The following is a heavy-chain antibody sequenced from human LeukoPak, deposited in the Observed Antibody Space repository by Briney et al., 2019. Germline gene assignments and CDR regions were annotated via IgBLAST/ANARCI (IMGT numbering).Heavy chain of an antibody. J-gene: IGHJ4*02. D-gene: IGHD4-23*01. Sequence: SETLSLTCAVSGGSFFGYHWNWIRQVPGKGLEWIGEINHRGITNYNPSPKSRVTISVDTSKNQFSLRLRSVTAADTAVYYCARDPTTVITTPYYFDDWGQGTLVTDSS. V-gene: IGHV4-34*01. CDR1: GGSFFGYH. CDR3: ARDPTTVITTPYYFDD. CDR2: INHRGIT.